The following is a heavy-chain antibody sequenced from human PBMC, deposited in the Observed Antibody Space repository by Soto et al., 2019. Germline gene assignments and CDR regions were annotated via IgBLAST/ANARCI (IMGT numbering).Heavy chain of an antibody. CDR2: IYWDDDE. V-gene: IGHV2-5*02. Sequence: QITLKESGPTLVKPTQTLTLTCSFSGFSLSNHGVGVGWIRQPPGKALEWLALIYWDDDERHSPSLKSRLTIAKDTSKDPVVLTVSNVDPVDTATYYCARFIPGAFDIWGQGTVVTVSS. CDR1: GFSLSNHGVG. CDR3: ARFIPGAFDI. J-gene: IGHJ3*02. D-gene: IGHD3-16*02.